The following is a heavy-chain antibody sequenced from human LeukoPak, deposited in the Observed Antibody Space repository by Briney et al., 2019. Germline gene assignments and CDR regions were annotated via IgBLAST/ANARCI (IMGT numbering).Heavy chain of an antibody. CDR2: MKPDGSEK. V-gene: IGHV3-7*01. CDR3: ARDLGYSGSYRQDY. CDR1: GFPFSDYA. D-gene: IGHD1-26*01. Sequence: GGSLRLSCEASGFPFSDYAMTWVRQAPRKGLAWVANMKPDGSEKFYVDSVKGRFTISRDNAKNSLYLQMNSLRAEDTAVYYCARDLGYSGSYRQDYWGQGTLVTVSS. J-gene: IGHJ4*02.